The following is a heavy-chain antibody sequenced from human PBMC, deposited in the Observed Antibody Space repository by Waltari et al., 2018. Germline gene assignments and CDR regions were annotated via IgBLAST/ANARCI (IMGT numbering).Heavy chain of an antibody. D-gene: IGHD3-9*01. Sequence: QVQLQESGPGLVKPSQTLSLTCTVPGGSISSGSYYWSWIRQPAGKGLEWIGRIYTSGSTNYNPSLKSRVTISVDTSKNQFSLKLSSVTAADTAVYYCARATITLDAFDIWGQGTMVTVSS. CDR2: IYTSGST. CDR3: ARATITLDAFDI. V-gene: IGHV4-61*02. CDR1: GGSISSGSYY. J-gene: IGHJ3*02.